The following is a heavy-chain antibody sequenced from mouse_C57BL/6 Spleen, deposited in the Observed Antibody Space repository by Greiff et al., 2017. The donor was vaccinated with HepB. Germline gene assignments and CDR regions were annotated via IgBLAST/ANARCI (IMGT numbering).Heavy chain of an antibody. Sequence: QQSGAELVKPGASVKLSCKASGYTFTSYWMHWVKQRPGQGLEWIGMIHPNSGSTNYNEKFKSKATLTVDKSSSTAYMQLSSLTSEDSAVYYCSRKELAGYYAMDYWGQGTSVTVSS. CDR3: SRKELAGYYAMDY. CDR2: IHPNSGST. V-gene: IGHV1-64*01. J-gene: IGHJ4*01. CDR1: GYTFTSYW.